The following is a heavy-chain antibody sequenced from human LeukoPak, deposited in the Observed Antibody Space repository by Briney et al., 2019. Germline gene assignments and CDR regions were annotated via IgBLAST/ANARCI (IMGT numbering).Heavy chain of an antibody. J-gene: IGHJ5*02. CDR2: ISSSSSYI. D-gene: IGHD3-3*01. CDR1: GFTVSSNY. Sequence: GGSLRLSCAASGFTVSSNYMSWVRQAPGKGLEWVSSISSSSSYIYYADSVKGRFTISRDNAKNSLYLQMNSLRAEDTAVYYCARDPIITIFGVEGWFDPWGQGTLVTVSS. V-gene: IGHV3-21*01. CDR3: ARDPIITIFGVEGWFDP.